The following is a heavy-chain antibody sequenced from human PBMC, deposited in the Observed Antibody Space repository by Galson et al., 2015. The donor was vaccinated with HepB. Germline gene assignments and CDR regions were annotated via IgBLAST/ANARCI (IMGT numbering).Heavy chain of an antibody. CDR1: GGTFSSYA. CDR3: ARARYCSSTSCYEFLDY. Sequence: SVKVSCKASGGTFSSYAISWVRQAPGQGLEWMGGIIPIFGTANYAQKFQGRVTITADESTSTAYMELSSLRSEDTAVYYCARARYCSSTSCYEFLDYWGQGTLVTVSS. CDR2: IIPIFGTA. V-gene: IGHV1-69*13. J-gene: IGHJ4*02. D-gene: IGHD2-2*01.